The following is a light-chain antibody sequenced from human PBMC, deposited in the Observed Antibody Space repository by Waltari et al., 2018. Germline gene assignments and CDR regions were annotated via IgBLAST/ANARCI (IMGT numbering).Light chain of an antibody. CDR3: QQYYTTPYT. V-gene: IGKV4-1*01. Sequence: DIVMTQSPDSLAVSLGARATAKCKSSQSLLYSPNNKKCLAWYQQKPGQAPKLLIYWASTRESGVPDRFSGSGSGTDFTLTISSLQPEDVAIYYCQQYYTTPYTLGQGTKLEIK. J-gene: IGKJ2*01. CDR2: WAS. CDR1: QSLLYSPNNKKC.